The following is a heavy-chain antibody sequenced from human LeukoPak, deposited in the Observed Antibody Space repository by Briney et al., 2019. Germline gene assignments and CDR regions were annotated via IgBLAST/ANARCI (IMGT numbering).Heavy chain of an antibody. Sequence: EAPVKVSCKASGYTFTSYYMHWVRQAPGQGLEWMGIINPSGGSTSYAQKFQGRVTMTRDMSTSTVYMELSSLRSEDTAVYYCARSGGASDAVNNFDYWGQGTLVTVSS. CDR2: INPSGGST. D-gene: IGHD4/OR15-4a*01. CDR1: GYTFTSYY. CDR3: ARSGGASDAVNNFDY. J-gene: IGHJ4*02. V-gene: IGHV1-46*01.